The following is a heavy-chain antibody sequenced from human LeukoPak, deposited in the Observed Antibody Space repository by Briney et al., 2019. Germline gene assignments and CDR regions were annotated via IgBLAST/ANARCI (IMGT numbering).Heavy chain of an antibody. D-gene: IGHD3-22*01. CDR1: GFTFSSYA. CDR2: ISYDGSNK. CDR3: AREAYYDSSGYYPH. J-gene: IGHJ4*02. Sequence: GGSLRLSCAASGFTFSSYAMHRVRQAPGKGLEWVAVISYDGSNKYYADSVKGRFTISRDNSKNTLYLQMNSLRAEDTAVYYCAREAYYDSSGYYPHWGQGTLVTVSS. V-gene: IGHV3-30*04.